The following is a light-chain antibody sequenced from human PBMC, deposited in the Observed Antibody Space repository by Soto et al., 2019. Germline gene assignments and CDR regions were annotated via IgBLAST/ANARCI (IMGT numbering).Light chain of an antibody. J-gene: IGLJ2*01. CDR1: SRDIGGYNH. V-gene: IGLV2-11*01. CDR3: FSCSVSRLV. Sequence: QSALTQPRSVSGSPGQSVTISCTGTSRDIGGYNHVSWYQQHPGKATKLIIYDVDKPPSGVPVRFSGSESCNTAALTISGVEPEDESDYPCFSCSVSRLVFGGGTKLTVL. CDR2: DVD.